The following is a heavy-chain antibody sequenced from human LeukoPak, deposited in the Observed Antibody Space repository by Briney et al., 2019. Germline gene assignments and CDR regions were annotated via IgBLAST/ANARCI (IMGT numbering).Heavy chain of an antibody. D-gene: IGHD3-10*01. V-gene: IGHV1-2*02. CDR2: INPNSGAT. Sequence: GASVKVSCKAPGYTFTSNDINWVRQAPGQGLEWMGWINPNSGATKYSQKFKDRVTMTRDPSTSTVYMEVTGLTSDDTAMYYCTRDRGSSDRSWFDPWSQGTLVTVSS. J-gene: IGHJ5*02. CDR1: GYTFTSND. CDR3: TRDRGSSDRSWFDP.